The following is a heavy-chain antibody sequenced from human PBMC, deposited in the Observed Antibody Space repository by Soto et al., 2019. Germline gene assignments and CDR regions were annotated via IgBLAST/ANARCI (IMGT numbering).Heavy chain of an antibody. V-gene: IGHV3-15*07. CDR3: TTDEWELALLDY. D-gene: IGHD1-26*01. CDR2: IKSKTDGGTT. CDR1: GFTFSNAW. J-gene: IGHJ4*02. Sequence: GGSLRLSCAASGFTFSNAWMNWVRQAPGKGLEWVGRIKSKTDGGTTDYAAPGKGRFTISRDDSKNTLYLQMNSLKTEDTAVYYCTTDEWELALLDYWGQGTLVTVSS.